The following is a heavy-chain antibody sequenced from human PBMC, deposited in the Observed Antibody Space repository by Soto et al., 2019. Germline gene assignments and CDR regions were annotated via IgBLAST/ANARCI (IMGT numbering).Heavy chain of an antibody. CDR2: INHSGST. CDR1: GGSFSGYY. J-gene: IGHJ4*02. Sequence: SETLSLTCSVSGGSFSGYYWSWIRQPPGKGLEWIGEINHSGSTNYNPSLKSRVTISVDTSKNQFSLKLSSVTAADTAVYYCARGLPYYYDSSGYLDWGQGTLVTVSS. V-gene: IGHV4-34*01. D-gene: IGHD3-22*01. CDR3: ARGLPYYYDSSGYLD.